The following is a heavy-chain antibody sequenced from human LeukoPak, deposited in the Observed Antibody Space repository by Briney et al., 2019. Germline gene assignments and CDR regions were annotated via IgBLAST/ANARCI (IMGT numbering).Heavy chain of an antibody. J-gene: IGHJ4*02. V-gene: IGHV4-59*01. CDR3: ASSYGSGSYYRYFDY. Sequence: SETLSLTCTVSGGSISSYYWSWIRQPPGKGLEWIGYIYYSGSTNYNPSLKSRVTISVDTSKNQFSLKLSSMTAADTAVYYCASSYGSGSYYRYFDYWGQGTLVTVSS. CDR1: GGSISSYY. D-gene: IGHD3-10*01. CDR2: IYYSGST.